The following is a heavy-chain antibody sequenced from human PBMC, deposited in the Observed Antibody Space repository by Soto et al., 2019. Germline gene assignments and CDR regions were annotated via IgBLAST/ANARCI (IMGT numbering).Heavy chain of an antibody. J-gene: IGHJ5*02. Sequence: QVQLVQSGAEVKKPGASVKVSCKASGYTFTGYYMHWVRQAPGQGLEWMGWINPNSGGTNYAQKFQGRVTMTRDTSISTAYMELSRLRPDDTAVYYWARDGGRTLGYYSGWFDPWGQGTLVTVSS. V-gene: IGHV1-2*02. CDR3: ARDGGRTLGYYSGWFDP. CDR2: INPNSGGT. D-gene: IGHD3-22*01. CDR1: GYTFTGYY.